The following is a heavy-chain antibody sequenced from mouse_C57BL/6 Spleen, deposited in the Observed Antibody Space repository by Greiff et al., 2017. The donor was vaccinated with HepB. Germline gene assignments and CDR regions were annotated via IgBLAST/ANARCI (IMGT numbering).Heavy chain of an antibody. CDR2: INPNNGGT. Sequence: EVQLQQSGPELVKPGASVKISCKASGYTFTDYYMNWVKQSHGKSLEWIGDINPNNGGTSYNQKFKGKATLTVDKSSSTAYMELRSLTSEDSAVYYCARYPMVTTALFDYWGQGTTLTVSS. CDR3: ARYPMVTTALFDY. D-gene: IGHD2-2*01. CDR1: GYTFTDYY. V-gene: IGHV1-26*01. J-gene: IGHJ2*01.